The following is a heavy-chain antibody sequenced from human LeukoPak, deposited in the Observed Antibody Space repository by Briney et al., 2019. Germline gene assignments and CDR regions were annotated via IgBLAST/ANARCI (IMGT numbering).Heavy chain of an antibody. CDR3: ARVSDYPKEKFDF. Sequence: SETLSLTCTVSDDSISDYYRGWIRQPPGKGLEWIGYIYYSGSTNYNPSLKSRVTISVDTSKNQFSLKLSSVTAADTAVYYCARVSDYPKEKFDFWGQGTLVTVSS. J-gene: IGHJ4*02. CDR1: DDSISDYY. D-gene: IGHD3/OR15-3a*01. CDR2: IYYSGST. V-gene: IGHV4-59*01.